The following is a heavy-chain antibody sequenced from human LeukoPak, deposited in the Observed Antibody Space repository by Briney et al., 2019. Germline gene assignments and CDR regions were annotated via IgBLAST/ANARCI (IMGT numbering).Heavy chain of an antibody. CDR3: ARDQSNPSYCYYYMDV. CDR2: ISAYNGNT. Sequence: ASVKVSCKASGYTFTSYAMNWVRQAPGQGLEWMGWISAYNGNTNYAQKLQGRVTMTTDTSTSTAYMELRSLRSDDTAVYYCARDQSNPSYCYYYMDVWGKGTTVTVSS. V-gene: IGHV1-18*01. CDR1: GYTFTSYA. J-gene: IGHJ6*03.